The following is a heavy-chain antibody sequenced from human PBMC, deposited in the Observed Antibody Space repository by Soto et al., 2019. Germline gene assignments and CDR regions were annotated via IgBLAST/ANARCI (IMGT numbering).Heavy chain of an antibody. CDR2: IIPIFGTA. V-gene: IGHV1-69*06. CDR1: GGTFSSYA. J-gene: IGHJ3*02. Sequence: SVKVSCKASGGTFSSYAISWVRQAPGQGLEWMGGIIPIFGTANYAQKFQGRVTITADKSTSTAYMELSSLRSEDTAVYYCASPKRGATGYSPLDAFDIWGQGTMVTVSS. D-gene: IGHD3-9*01. CDR3: ASPKRGATGYSPLDAFDI.